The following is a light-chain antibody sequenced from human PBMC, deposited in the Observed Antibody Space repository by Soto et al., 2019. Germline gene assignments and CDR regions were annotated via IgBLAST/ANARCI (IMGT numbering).Light chain of an antibody. CDR1: QSVSSSY. CDR2: GAS. V-gene: IGKV3-20*01. CDR3: QQYGSSLWT. Sequence: EIVLTQSPGTLSLSPGERATLSCRASQSVSSSYLAWYQQKPGQAPRLLIYGASSRATGIPDRFSGSGSGKDFTLTISRREPEDFAVYYCQQYGSSLWTFGQGTKVEIK. J-gene: IGKJ1*01.